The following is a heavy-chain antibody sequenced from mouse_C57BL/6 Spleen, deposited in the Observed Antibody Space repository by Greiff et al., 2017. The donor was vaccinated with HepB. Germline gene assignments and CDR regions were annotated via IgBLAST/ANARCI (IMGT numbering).Heavy chain of an antibody. J-gene: IGHJ1*03. V-gene: IGHV3-6*01. CDR3: ASNYYYGSSWDFDV. D-gene: IGHD1-1*01. CDR1: GYSITSGYY. Sequence: EVQLQQSGPGLVKPSQSLSLTCSVTGYSITSGYYWNWIRQFPGNKLEWMGYISYDGSNNYNPSLKNRISITRDTSKNQFFLKLNSVTTEDTATYYCASNYYYGSSWDFDVWGTGTTVTVSS. CDR2: ISYDGSN.